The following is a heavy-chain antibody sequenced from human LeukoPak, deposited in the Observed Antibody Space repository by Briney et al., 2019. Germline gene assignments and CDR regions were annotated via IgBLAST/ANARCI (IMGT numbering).Heavy chain of an antibody. J-gene: IGHJ4*02. D-gene: IGHD2-2*01. CDR2: ISAYNGNT. Sequence: GASVKVSCKASGYTFTSYGISWVRQAPGQGLEWMGWISAYNGNTNYATKLQGRVTMTTDTSTSTAYMELRSLRSDDTAVYYCARVYCSSTSCHQIFDYWGQGTLVTVSS. V-gene: IGHV1-18*01. CDR3: ARVYCSSTSCHQIFDY. CDR1: GYTFTSYG.